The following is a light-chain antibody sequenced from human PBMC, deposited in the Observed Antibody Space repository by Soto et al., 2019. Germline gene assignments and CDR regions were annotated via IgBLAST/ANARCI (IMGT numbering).Light chain of an antibody. Sequence: QSVLTQPPSVSGAPGQRVTISCTGSSSNIGAGYDVQWYQQLPGTAPKLLIYGDSNRPSGVPDRLSGSKSGTSASLAITGLQAEDEADYYCQSYDSSLSGSVFGGGTKLTVL. CDR3: QSYDSSLSGSV. CDR2: GDS. CDR1: SSNIGAGYD. J-gene: IGLJ2*01. V-gene: IGLV1-40*01.